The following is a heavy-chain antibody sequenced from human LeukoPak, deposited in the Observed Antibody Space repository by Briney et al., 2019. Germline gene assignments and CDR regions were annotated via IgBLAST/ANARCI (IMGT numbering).Heavy chain of an antibody. CDR1: GFTFSSYS. CDR3: ARDQDYGGNPDY. D-gene: IGHD4-23*01. V-gene: IGHV3-21*01. J-gene: IGHJ4*02. CDR2: ISSSSSYI. Sequence: PGGSLRLSCAASGFTFSSYSMNWVRQAPGKGLEWVSSISSSSSYIYYADSVKGRFTISRDNAKNSLYLQMNSLRAEDTAVYYCARDQDYGGNPDYWGQGTLVTVSS.